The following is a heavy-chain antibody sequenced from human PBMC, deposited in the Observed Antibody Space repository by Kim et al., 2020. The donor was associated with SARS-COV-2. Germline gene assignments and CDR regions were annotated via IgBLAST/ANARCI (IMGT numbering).Heavy chain of an antibody. CDR2: ISSSGSTI. V-gene: IGHV3-48*03. Sequence: GGSLRLSCAASGFTFSSYEMNWVRQAPGKGLEWVSYISSSGSTIYYADSVKGRFTISRDNAKNSLYLQMNSLRAEDAAVYYCARTPLGIDSSDDAFDIWGQGTMVTVSS. CDR3: ARTPLGIDSSDDAFDI. D-gene: IGHD3-22*01. J-gene: IGHJ3*02. CDR1: GFTFSSYE.